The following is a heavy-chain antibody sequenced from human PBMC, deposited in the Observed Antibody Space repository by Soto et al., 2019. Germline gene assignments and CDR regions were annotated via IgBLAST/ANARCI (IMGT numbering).Heavy chain of an antibody. J-gene: IGHJ6*02. CDR2: IYHSGSP. Sequence: SETLSLTCAVSGGSISSSNWWSWVRQPPGKGLEWIGEIYHSGSPYYNPSLKSRVTISVDTSKNQFSLKLSSVTAADTAVYYCARGGHGDYTYYYYGMDVWGQGTTVTVSS. CDR1: GGSISSSNW. D-gene: IGHD4-17*01. CDR3: ARGGHGDYTYYYYGMDV. V-gene: IGHV4-4*02.